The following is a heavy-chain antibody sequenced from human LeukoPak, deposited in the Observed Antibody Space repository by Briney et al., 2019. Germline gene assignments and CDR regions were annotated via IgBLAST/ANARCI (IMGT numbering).Heavy chain of an antibody. V-gene: IGHV1-3*01. CDR2: INAGNGNT. CDR3: AIHCSGGSCSRSYYFDY. Sequence: RASVKVSFKASGYTFINYAMHWVRQAPGQRREWMGWINAGNGNTKYSQKFQDRITFTSDTSASTAYMELSSLRSEDTAVYYCAIHCSGGSCSRSYYFDYWGQGTLVTVSS. J-gene: IGHJ4*02. D-gene: IGHD2-15*01. CDR1: GYTFINYA.